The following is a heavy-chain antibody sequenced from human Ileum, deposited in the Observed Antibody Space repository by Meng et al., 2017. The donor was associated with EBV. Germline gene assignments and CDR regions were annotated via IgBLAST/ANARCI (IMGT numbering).Heavy chain of an antibody. CDR3: ASGRDYAWHS. V-gene: IGHV4-4*02. J-gene: IGHJ4*02. Sequence: QVQLQEPGPVRLKPSGTLSRTCAGSGCSISSNNWWGWVRQPQGKGLEWIGEIYHSGSTNYNPSFKSRVTMSVDKSKNQISLNLSSVTAADTAVYYCASGRDYAWHSWGRGTLVTVSS. D-gene: IGHD4-17*01. CDR1: GCSISSNNW. CDR2: IYHSGST.